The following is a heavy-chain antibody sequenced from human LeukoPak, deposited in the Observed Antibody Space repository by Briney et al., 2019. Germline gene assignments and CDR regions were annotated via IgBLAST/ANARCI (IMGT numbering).Heavy chain of an antibody. CDR2: ISGIGGTT. D-gene: IGHD2-2*01. V-gene: IGHV3-23*01. Sequence: GGSLRLSCAASGFTFNPYAFSWVRQAPGTGLEWVSAISGIGGTTYYADSVKGRFTISRDNSKNTLYLQMNSLRAEDTAVYYCAKDGCSTTSCLPGYYFDYWGQGALVTVSS. CDR3: AKDGCSTTSCLPGYYFDY. CDR1: GFTFNPYA. J-gene: IGHJ4*02.